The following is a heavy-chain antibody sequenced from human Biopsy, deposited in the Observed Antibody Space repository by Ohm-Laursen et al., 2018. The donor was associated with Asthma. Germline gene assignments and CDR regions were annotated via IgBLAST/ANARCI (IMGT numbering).Heavy chain of an antibody. J-gene: IGHJ5*02. CDR2: IIPMFGTT. CDR3: ARVLTTEEGDTWSDP. D-gene: IGHD4-11*01. Sequence: VSSVKVSCKASGGTFSNYVFSWVRQAPGQGLEWMGGIIPMFGTTKYTQKFQARVSITADEATSTVYMELSSLRSEDTAVYYCARVLTTEEGDTWSDPWGQGTLVTVSS. V-gene: IGHV1-69*01. CDR1: GGTFSNYV.